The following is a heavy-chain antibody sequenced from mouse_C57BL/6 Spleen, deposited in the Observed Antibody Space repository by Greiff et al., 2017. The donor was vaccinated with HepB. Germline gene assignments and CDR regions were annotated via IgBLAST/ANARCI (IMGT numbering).Heavy chain of an antibody. CDR1: GYSITSGYY. V-gene: IGHV3-6*01. Sequence: EVQLQESGPGLVKPSQSLSLTCSVTGYSITSGYYWNWIRQFPGNKLEWMGYISYDGSNNYNPSLKNRISITRDTSKNQFFLKLNSVTTEDTATYYCARDQGDTFYFDYWGQGTTLTVSS. D-gene: IGHD3-3*01. CDR2: ISYDGSN. CDR3: ARDQGDTFYFDY. J-gene: IGHJ2*01.